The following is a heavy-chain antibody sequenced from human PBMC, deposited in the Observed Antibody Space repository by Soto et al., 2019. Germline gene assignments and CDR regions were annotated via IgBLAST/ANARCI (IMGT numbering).Heavy chain of an antibody. Sequence: GGSLRLSCAASGFTFSSYAMHWIRQAPGKRLEWVAIISFDGSNEYYADSVKGRFTISRDNSKNTLYLQVRSLRAEDTAVYYCAKTYYYDRSGYYQNWFDPWGQGTLVTVSS. CDR3: AKTYYYDRSGYYQNWFDP. J-gene: IGHJ5*02. CDR2: ISFDGSNE. CDR1: GFTFSSYA. V-gene: IGHV3-30-3*02. D-gene: IGHD3-22*01.